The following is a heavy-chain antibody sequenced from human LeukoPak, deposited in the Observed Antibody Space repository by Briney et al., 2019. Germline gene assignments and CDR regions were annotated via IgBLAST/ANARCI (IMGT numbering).Heavy chain of an antibody. J-gene: IGHJ6*02. D-gene: IGHD3-16*01. Sequence: GGSLRLSCAASGFTFSRYWMNWVRQAPGKGLVWVARLNGDGSTRSYADSVKGRFTISRDNAKNSLYLQMSNLRAEDTAVYFCARGGGLDVWGQGATVTVSS. CDR3: ARGGGLDV. V-gene: IGHV3-74*01. CDR1: GFTFSRYW. CDR2: LNGDGSTR.